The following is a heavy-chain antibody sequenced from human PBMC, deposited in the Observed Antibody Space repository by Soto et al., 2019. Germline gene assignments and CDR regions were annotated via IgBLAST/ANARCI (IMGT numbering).Heavy chain of an antibody. CDR2: IWYDGSNK. V-gene: IGHV3-33*01. J-gene: IGHJ4*02. CDR3: ARDGPLTKTQIDY. Sequence: GGSLRLSCAASGFTFSSYGMHWVRQAPGKGLEWVAVIWYDGSNKYYADSVKGRFTISRDNSKNTLYLQMNSLRAEDTAVYYCARDGPLTKTQIDYWGQGTLVTVSS. CDR1: GFTFSSYG.